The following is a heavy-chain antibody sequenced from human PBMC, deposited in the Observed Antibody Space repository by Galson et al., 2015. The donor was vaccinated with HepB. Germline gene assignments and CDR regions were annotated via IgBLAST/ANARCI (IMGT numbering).Heavy chain of an antibody. V-gene: IGHV4-30-2*01. CDR1: GGSISSGGYS. J-gene: IGHJ5*02. Sequence: TLSLTCAVSGGSISSGGYSWSWIRQPPGKGLEWIGYIYHSGSIYYNPSLKSRVTISVDRSKNQFSLKLSSVTAADTAVYYCARGAGRAVPAAWGQGTLVTVSS. D-gene: IGHD2-2*01. CDR2: IYHSGSI. CDR3: ARGAGRAVPAA.